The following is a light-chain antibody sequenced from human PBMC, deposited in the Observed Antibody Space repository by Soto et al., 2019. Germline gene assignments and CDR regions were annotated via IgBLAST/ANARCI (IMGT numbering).Light chain of an antibody. CDR3: QSYDSSLSGYV. CDR1: SANIGAXXN. Sequence: QSVLTQPPSVSGAPGQRVTIXCXXSSANIGAXXNVDWYQQLPGTAPKLLIYGNNNRPSGVPARFSGSKSGTSASLAIAGLQXEDEGDYYCQSYDSSLSGYVFGTGTKLTVL. CDR2: GNN. V-gene: IGLV1-40*01. J-gene: IGLJ1*01.